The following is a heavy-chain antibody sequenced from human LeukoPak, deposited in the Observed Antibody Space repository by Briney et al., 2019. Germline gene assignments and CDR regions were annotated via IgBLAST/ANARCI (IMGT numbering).Heavy chain of an antibody. CDR2: IEWTDEK. CDR3: ARTPDRRAEEDY. J-gene: IGHJ4*02. D-gene: IGHD3-22*01. V-gene: IGHV2-70*17. CDR1: EFSFSARGMC. Sequence: SGPTLVNLTQTLSLTCCFSEFSFSARGMCVSWIRQPRGEALEWLACIEWTDEKFYSTSLKTRLTISKETSKNQVVLTESHIHGCDILRDYCARTPDRRAEEDYWGQGTLVTVSS.